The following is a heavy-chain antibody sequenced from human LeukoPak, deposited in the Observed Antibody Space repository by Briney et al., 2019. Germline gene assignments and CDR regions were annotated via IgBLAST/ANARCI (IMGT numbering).Heavy chain of an antibody. D-gene: IGHD2-21*01. CDR1: GYTFTGYY. CDR3: ARLGAYCGGDCYAEY. CDR2: INPNIGAT. Sequence: ASVKVSCKASGYTFTGYYMSWVRQAPGQGLEWMGWINPNIGATNYAQKFQGRATMTTDTSISTAYMELSRLRSDDTAVYYCARLGAYCGGDCYAEYWGERPLVTVSS. J-gene: IGHJ4*02. V-gene: IGHV1-2*02.